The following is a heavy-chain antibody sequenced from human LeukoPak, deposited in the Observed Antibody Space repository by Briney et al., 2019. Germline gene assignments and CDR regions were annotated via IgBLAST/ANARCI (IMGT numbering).Heavy chain of an antibody. Sequence: SETLSLTCAVYAGSFSGYYWSWIRQPPGKGLEWIGEINHSGSTNYNPSLKSRVTISVDTSKNQFSLKLSSVTAADTAVYYCAREDDYYDSSGSDYCGQGTLVTVSS. CDR2: INHSGST. CDR1: AGSFSGYY. D-gene: IGHD3-22*01. J-gene: IGHJ4*02. V-gene: IGHV4-34*01. CDR3: AREDDYYDSSGSDY.